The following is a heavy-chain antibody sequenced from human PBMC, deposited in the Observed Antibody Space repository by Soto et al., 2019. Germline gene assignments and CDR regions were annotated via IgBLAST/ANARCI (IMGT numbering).Heavy chain of an antibody. CDR3: GRVVEGATRHTDPDS. Sequence: PLETLSLTCTVSGVSIHNSHSFWAWIRQPPGKGLQFIASVYHNGGAHYNSSLKSRVTISVDTANNQVSLRMRSLTAADTAFYYCGRVVEGATRHTDPDSWGQGILVTVSS. CDR1: GVSIHNSHSF. D-gene: IGHD2-21*01. CDR2: VYHNGGA. J-gene: IGHJ5*01. V-gene: IGHV4-39*01.